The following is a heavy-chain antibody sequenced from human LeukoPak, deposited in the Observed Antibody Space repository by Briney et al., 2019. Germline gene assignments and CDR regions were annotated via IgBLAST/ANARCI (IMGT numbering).Heavy chain of an antibody. Sequence: GGSLRLSCAAPGFTFSSYAMSWVRQAPGKGLEWVSAISGSGGSTYYADSVKGRFTISRDNSKNTLYLQMNSLRAEDTAVYYCAKDPTRPIAVAGTFDYWGQGTLVTVSS. D-gene: IGHD6-19*01. CDR1: GFTFSSYA. V-gene: IGHV3-23*01. J-gene: IGHJ4*02. CDR2: ISGSGGST. CDR3: AKDPTRPIAVAGTFDY.